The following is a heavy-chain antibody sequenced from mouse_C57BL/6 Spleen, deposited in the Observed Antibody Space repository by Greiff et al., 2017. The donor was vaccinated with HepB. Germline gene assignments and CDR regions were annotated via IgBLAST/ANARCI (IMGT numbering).Heavy chain of an antibody. J-gene: IGHJ4*01. D-gene: IGHD2-4*01. Sequence: EVQGVESGGGLVQPGGSLSLSCAASGFTFTDYYMSWVRQPPGKALEWLGFIRNKANGYTTEYSSSVKGRFTISRDNSQSILYLQMNALRAEDSATYYCARYGRLSYAMDYWGQGTSVTVSS. CDR3: ARYGRLSYAMDY. CDR2: IRNKANGYTT. CDR1: GFTFTDYY. V-gene: IGHV7-3*01.